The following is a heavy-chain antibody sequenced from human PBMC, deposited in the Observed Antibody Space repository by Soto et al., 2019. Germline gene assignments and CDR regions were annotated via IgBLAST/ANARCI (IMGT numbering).Heavy chain of an antibody. J-gene: IGHJ5*01. V-gene: IGHV3-15*07. CDR3: TTETYSTILTARSDS. Sequence: CAVGSFTCANTGINWVVHAPVKGLEWVGRIKSNTDGGTTDFAEPVNGRFALSRDDSNNMVYLQMNSLKIEDTAVYFCTTETYSTILTARSDSSGHGTLATVSS. CDR1: SFTCANTG. D-gene: IGHD6-13*01. CDR2: IKSNTDGGTT.